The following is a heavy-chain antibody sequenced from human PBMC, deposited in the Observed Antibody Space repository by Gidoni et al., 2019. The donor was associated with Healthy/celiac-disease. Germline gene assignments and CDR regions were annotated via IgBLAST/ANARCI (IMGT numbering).Heavy chain of an antibody. Sequence: QVQLVESGGGVVQPGRSLRLSCAASGFTFSSYAMHWVRQAPGKGLEWVAVISYDGSNKYYADSVKGRFTISRDNSKNTLYLQMNSLRAEDTAVYYCARVYGSGWSETEYFQHWGQGTLVTVSS. CDR1: GFTFSSYA. D-gene: IGHD6-19*01. J-gene: IGHJ1*01. CDR2: ISYDGSNK. V-gene: IGHV3-30*04. CDR3: ARVYGSGWSETEYFQH.